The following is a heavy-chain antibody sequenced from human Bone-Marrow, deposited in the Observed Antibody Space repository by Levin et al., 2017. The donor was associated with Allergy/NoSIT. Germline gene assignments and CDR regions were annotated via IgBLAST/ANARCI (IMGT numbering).Heavy chain of an antibody. CDR1: GFTFSSYS. V-gene: IGHV3-21*01. CDR3: ARDSVDGFWRAYYDYGMDV. Sequence: GGSLRLSCAASGFTFSSYSMNWVRQAPGKGLEWVSSISSSSSYIYYADSVKGRFTISSDNAKNSLYLQVTSLRAEDTAVYYGARDSVDGFWRAYYDYGMDVWGKGTTVTVSA. D-gene: IGHD3-3*01. J-gene: IGHJ6*04. CDR2: ISSSSSYI.